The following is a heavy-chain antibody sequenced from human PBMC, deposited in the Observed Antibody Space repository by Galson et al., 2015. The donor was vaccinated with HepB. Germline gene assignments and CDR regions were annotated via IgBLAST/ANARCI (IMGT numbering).Heavy chain of an antibody. J-gene: IGHJ4*02. Sequence: SVKASCKASGYTFTSYAMHWVHQAPGQRLEWMGWINAGNGNTKYSQKSQGRVTITRDTSASTAYMELSSLRSEDTAVYYCARSQGSSGWYWGASRYYFDYWGQGTLVTVSS. D-gene: IGHD6-19*01. V-gene: IGHV1-3*01. CDR3: ARSQGSSGWYWGASRYYFDY. CDR1: GYTFTSYA. CDR2: INAGNGNT.